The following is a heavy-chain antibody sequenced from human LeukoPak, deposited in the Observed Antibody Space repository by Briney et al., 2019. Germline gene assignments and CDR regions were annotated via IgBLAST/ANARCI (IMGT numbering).Heavy chain of an antibody. CDR1: GFAFSSYW. CDR3: ARSSDSSGWYLFGAVGSHFDY. V-gene: IGHV3-7*03. Sequence: GGSLRLSCAASGFAFSSYWMSWVRQAPGKGLEWVANIKQDGSEKYYVDSVKGRFTISRDNAKNSLYLQMNSLRAEDTAVYYCARSSDSSGWYLFGAVGSHFDYWGQGTLVTVSS. D-gene: IGHD6-19*01. CDR2: IKQDGSEK. J-gene: IGHJ4*02.